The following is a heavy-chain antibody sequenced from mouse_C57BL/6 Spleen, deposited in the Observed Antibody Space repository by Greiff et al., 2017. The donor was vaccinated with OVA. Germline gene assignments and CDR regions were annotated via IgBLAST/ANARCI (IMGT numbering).Heavy chain of an antibody. CDR3: TRDHRAYYFDY. Sequence: EVNVVESGAGLVKPGGSLKLSCAASGFTFSSYAMSWVRQTPEKRLEWVAYISSGGDYIYYADTVKGRFTISRDNARNTLYLQMSSLKSEDTAMYYCTRDHRAYYFDYWGQGTTLTVSS. CDR2: ISSGGDYI. V-gene: IGHV5-9-1*02. CDR1: GFTFSSYA. J-gene: IGHJ2*01.